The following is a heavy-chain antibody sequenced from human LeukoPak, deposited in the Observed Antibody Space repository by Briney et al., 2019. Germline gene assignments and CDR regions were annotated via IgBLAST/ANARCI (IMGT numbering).Heavy chain of an antibody. CDR3: ALYTNYYYGMDV. V-gene: IGHV1-69*13. CDR2: IIPIFGTA. D-gene: IGHD2-2*02. Sequence: SVKVSCKASGGTFSSYAISWVRQAPGQGLEWMGGIIPIFGTANYAQKFQGRVTITADESTSTAYMELSSLRSEDTAVYYCALYTNYYYGMDVWGQGTTVTVSS. J-gene: IGHJ6*02. CDR1: GGTFSSYA.